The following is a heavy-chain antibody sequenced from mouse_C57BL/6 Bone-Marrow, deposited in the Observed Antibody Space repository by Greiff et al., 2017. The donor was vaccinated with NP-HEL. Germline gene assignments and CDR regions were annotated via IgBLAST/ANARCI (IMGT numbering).Heavy chain of an antibody. CDR3: TTGDAMDD. CDR2: IDPENGDT. Sequence: VQLQQSGAELVRPGASVKLSCTASGFNINDDYMHWVQQRPEQGLEWIGWIDPENGDTEYASKFQGKATITADTSSNTAYLQLSSQTTEDTAVYYCTTGDAMDDWGQGTSVTVSS. J-gene: IGHJ4*01. V-gene: IGHV14-4*01. CDR1: GFNINDDY.